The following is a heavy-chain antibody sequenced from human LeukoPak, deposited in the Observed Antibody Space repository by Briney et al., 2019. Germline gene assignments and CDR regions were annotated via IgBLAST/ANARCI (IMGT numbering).Heavy chain of an antibody. V-gene: IGHV4-39*07. D-gene: IGHD6-19*01. CDR2: IYYTGST. J-gene: IGHJ4*02. CDR3: AIAVAGPFDY. Sequence: SETLSLTCTVSGGSISSSSYSWGWIRQPPGKGLEWIGNIYYTGSTYYNPSLKSRVTISVDTSKNQFSLKLSSVTAADTAVYYCAIAVAGPFDYWGQGTLVTVSS. CDR1: GGSISSSSYS.